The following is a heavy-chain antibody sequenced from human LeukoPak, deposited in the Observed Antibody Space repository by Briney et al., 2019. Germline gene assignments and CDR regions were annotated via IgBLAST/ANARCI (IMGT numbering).Heavy chain of an antibody. J-gene: IGHJ3*02. CDR1: GFTFSRYA. CDR2: LSGSGATT. V-gene: IGHV3-23*01. D-gene: IGHD4-23*01. CDR3: ARGGWGNAFDI. Sequence: GGSLRLSCPASGFTFSRYAMTWVRQAPGKGLEWVSGLSGSGATTYYADSVKGRFTISRDNSKNTLSLQMNSLRAEDTAVYFCARGGWGNAFDIWGQGTMVTVS.